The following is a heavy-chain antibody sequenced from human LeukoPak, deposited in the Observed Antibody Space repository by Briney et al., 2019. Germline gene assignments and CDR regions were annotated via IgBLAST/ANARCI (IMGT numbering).Heavy chain of an antibody. V-gene: IGHV3-74*01. CDR3: ARARSSYGYGDAFDI. J-gene: IGHJ3*02. Sequence: GGSLRLSCAASGFTFSSYWMHWVRQAPGKGLVWVSRINSDGSSTSYADSVKGRFTISRDNAKNTLYLQMNSLRAEDTAVYYCARARSSYGYGDAFDIWGQGTMVTVSS. D-gene: IGHD5-18*01. CDR1: GFTFSSYW. CDR2: INSDGSST.